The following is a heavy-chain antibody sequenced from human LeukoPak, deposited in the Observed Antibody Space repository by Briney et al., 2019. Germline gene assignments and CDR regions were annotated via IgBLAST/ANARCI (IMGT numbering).Heavy chain of an antibody. D-gene: IGHD4-17*01. CDR1: GGSISSYY. V-gene: IGHV4-59*12. CDR3: ARVSVTKPPFDY. Sequence: PSETLSLTCTVSGGSISSYYWSWIRQPPGKGLWWVGYIYYSGSTNYNPSLKSRVTISVDTSKNQFSLKLSSVTAADTAVYYCARVSVTKPPFDYWGQGTLVTVSS. CDR2: IYYSGST. J-gene: IGHJ4*02.